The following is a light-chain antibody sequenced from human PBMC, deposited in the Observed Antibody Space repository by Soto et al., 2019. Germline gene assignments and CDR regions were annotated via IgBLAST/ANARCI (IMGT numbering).Light chain of an antibody. CDR2: DAS. J-gene: IGKJ1*01. CDR3: QQRSTWPWT. CDR1: QSVTDY. V-gene: IGKV3-11*01. Sequence: EIVLTQSPGTQSLSPGERATLSCRASQSVTDYLVWYQQKPGQAPRLLIYDASNRATGIPPRFSGSGSGTDFTLVISSLEPEDSAVYYCQQRSTWPWTFGQGTKVEI.